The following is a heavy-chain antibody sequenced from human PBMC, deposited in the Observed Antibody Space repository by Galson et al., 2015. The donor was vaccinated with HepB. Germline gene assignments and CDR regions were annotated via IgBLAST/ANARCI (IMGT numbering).Heavy chain of an antibody. J-gene: IGHJ4*02. D-gene: IGHD6-19*01. V-gene: IGHV4-59*01. CDR3: ARETDSSGWPEIIDY. CDR2: IYYSGST. Sequence: LSLTCTVSGGSISSYYWSWIRQPPGKGLEWIGYIYYSGSTNYNPSLKSRVTISVDTSKNQFSLKLSSVTAAGTAVYYCARETDSSGWPEIIDYWGQGTLVTVSS. CDR1: GGSISSYY.